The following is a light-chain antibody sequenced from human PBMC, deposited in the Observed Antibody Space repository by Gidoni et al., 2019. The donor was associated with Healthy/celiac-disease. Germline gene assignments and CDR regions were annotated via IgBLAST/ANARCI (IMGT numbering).Light chain of an antibody. CDR1: QSVSSN. CDR3: QQYNNWPLALT. V-gene: IGKV3D-15*01. CDR2: GAS. Sequence: EIVMTQSPATLSVYPGERATLSCRASQSVSSNLAWYQQKPGQAPRLLIYGASIRATGIPARFSGSGSGTEFTLTISSLQSEDFAVYYCQQYNNWPLALTFGGGTKVEIK. J-gene: IGKJ4*01.